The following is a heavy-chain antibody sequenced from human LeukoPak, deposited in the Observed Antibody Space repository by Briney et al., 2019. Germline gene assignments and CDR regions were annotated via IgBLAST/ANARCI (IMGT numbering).Heavy chain of an antibody. Sequence: GGSLRLSCAASGFTVSFTYMSWVRQTPRKGLEWVSTIYSAGATYYADSVKGRFTISRDSSKNMIFLQMNSLRTEDTAVYYCTKVALATGYYFDSWGQGTLVTVSS. J-gene: IGHJ4*02. CDR2: IYSAGAT. CDR1: GFTVSFTY. D-gene: IGHD2-15*01. V-gene: IGHV3-66*01. CDR3: TKVALATGYYFDS.